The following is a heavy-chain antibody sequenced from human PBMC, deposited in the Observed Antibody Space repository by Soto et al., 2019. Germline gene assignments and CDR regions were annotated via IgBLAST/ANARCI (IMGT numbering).Heavy chain of an antibody. CDR3: AHTVGLVVVTSEDEYFQH. CDR2: IYWDDDK. V-gene: IGHV2-5*02. D-gene: IGHD2-15*01. J-gene: IGHJ1*01. CDR1: GFSLSTSGVA. Sequence: QITLKESGPTLVKPTQTLTLTCTFSGFSLSTSGVAVGWIRQPPGKGLEWLAVIYWDDDKGYSPSLKNRLTIAKDTSNNQMVITMTTMDPVDTATYYCAHTVGLVVVTSEDEYFQHWGQGTQVTVSS.